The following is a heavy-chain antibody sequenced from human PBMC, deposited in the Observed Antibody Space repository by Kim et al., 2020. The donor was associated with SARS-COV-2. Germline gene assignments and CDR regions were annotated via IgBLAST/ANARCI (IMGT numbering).Heavy chain of an antibody. V-gene: IGHV3-33*01. Sequence: KVSADSVKGRFTISTANSKNTLYLQMNSLSAEDAVVYYCARDLSGYDGMDVWGQGTTVTVSS. D-gene: IGHD3-10*01. CDR3: ARDLSGYDGMDV. CDR2: K. J-gene: IGHJ6*02.